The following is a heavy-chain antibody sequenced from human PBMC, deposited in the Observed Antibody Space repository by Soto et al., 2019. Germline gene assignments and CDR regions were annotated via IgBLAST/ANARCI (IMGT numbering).Heavy chain of an antibody. CDR2: IYYSGST. D-gene: IGHD3-9*01. J-gene: IGHJ3*02. CDR1: GGSISSYY. Sequence: SETLSHTCTVSGGSISSYYWSWIRQPPGKGLEWIGYIYYSGSTNYNPSLKSRVTISVDTPKNQFSLKLSSVTAADTAVYYCAREEGYGILTGPDPAVAYAISGQGTMVPV. V-gene: IGHV4-59*01. CDR3: AREEGYGILTGPDPAVAYAI.